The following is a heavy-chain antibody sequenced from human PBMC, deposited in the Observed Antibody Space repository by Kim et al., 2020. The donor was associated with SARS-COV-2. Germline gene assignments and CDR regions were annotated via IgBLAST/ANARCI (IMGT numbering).Heavy chain of an antibody. D-gene: IGHD5-12*01. J-gene: IGHJ4*02. CDR2: ISEGAGKT. Sequence: GGSLRLSCAVSGFTFEDYGMHWVRQAPGKGLEWVSLISEGAGKTFYTDSVKGRFTISRDHSKNSLYLEMNSLGSEDSALYFCAKADRRDGYHLLDYWGQGTLVTGSS. CDR1: GFTFEDYG. V-gene: IGHV3-43*02. CDR3: AKADRRDGYHLLDY.